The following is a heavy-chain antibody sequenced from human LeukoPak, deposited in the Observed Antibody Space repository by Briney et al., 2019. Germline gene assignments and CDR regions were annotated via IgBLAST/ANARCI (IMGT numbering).Heavy chain of an antibody. CDR2: IYSSGRT. CDR1: GTYISHYY. Sequence: KTSETLSLTCTVSGTYISHYYWSWIRQPAGKGLEWIGRIYSSGRTNYNPSLKSRAIMSIDTSKNQFSLKLSSMTAADTAVYYCAGGKEYYDSWSGYYTEGWFDPWGQGSLVTVSS. CDR3: AGGKEYYDSWSGYYTEGWFDP. D-gene: IGHD3-3*01. J-gene: IGHJ5*02. V-gene: IGHV4-4*07.